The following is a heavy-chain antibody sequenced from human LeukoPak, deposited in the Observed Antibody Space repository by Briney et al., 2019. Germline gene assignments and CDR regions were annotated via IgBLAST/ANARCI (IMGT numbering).Heavy chain of an antibody. D-gene: IGHD6-19*01. Sequence: SQTLSFICAISGDSVSSNSAAWNWIRQSPSGGLEWLGRTYYRSKWYNDYAVSVKSRITINPDTSKNQFSLQLNSVTPEDTAVYYCARAAWGSSGWSLADYWGQGTLVTVSS. J-gene: IGHJ4*02. CDR1: GDSVSSNSAA. V-gene: IGHV6-1*01. CDR3: ARAAWGSSGWSLADY. CDR2: TYYRSKWYN.